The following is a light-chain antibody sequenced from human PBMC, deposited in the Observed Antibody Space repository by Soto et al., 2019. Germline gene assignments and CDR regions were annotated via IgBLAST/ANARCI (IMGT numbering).Light chain of an antibody. Sequence: VLTQSPGTLSSYPGESVTLSCRASQIVSSNYLARYQQKSGQAPRLLIFGASNRATGIPDRFSGSGSGIHFPHTISGLEPEEFAVVYCQQYSGSELTLGGGPTVAI. CDR2: GAS. CDR3: QQYSGSELT. V-gene: IGKV3-20*01. CDR1: QIVSSNY. J-gene: IGKJ4*01.